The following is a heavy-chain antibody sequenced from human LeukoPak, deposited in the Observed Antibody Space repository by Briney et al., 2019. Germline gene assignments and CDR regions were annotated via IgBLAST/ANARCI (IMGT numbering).Heavy chain of an antibody. D-gene: IGHD5-24*01. CDR2: ISPYNGNA. CDR1: GYTFTIYV. Sequence: ASVKVSCKASGYTFTIYVIGWVRQAPGQGLEWMGYISPYNGNADYAQNFQGRVSMTTDTSTTTAYMELRSLTSADTAVYYCAREESQALDHWGQGTLVTVSS. J-gene: IGHJ4*02. CDR3: AREESQALDH. V-gene: IGHV1-18*01.